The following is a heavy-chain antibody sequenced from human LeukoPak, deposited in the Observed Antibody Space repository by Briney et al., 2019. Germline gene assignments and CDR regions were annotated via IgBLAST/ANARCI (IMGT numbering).Heavy chain of an antibody. V-gene: IGHV3-11*01. Sequence: GGSLRLSCTASGFSFSDYYMSWIRQAPGDGLEWLSFISQSGADIHYADSVRGRFIISRDNAQNSLYLQMNSLRAEDTAVYFCARDIRAVGVTLYFDYWGQGALVTVSS. D-gene: IGHD1-26*01. CDR2: ISQSGADI. CDR1: GFSFSDYY. CDR3: ARDIRAVGVTLYFDY. J-gene: IGHJ4*02.